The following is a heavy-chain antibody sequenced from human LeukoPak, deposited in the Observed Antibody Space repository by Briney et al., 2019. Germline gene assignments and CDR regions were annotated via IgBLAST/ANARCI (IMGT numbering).Heavy chain of an antibody. CDR1: GFTFSSYG. V-gene: IGHV3-33*06. D-gene: IGHD3-9*01. CDR3: ANNDILTGYLYYFDY. Sequence: GRSLRLSCAASGFTFSSYGMHWVRQAPGKGLEWVAVIWYDGSNKYYADSVKGRFTISRDNSKNTLYLQMNSLRAEDTAVYYCANNDILTGYLYYFDYWGQGTLVTVSS. CDR2: IWYDGSNK. J-gene: IGHJ4*02.